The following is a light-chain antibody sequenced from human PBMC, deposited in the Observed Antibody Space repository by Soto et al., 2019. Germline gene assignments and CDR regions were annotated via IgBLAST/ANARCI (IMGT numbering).Light chain of an antibody. V-gene: IGKV3-11*01. Sequence: EILFTQSPATLSLSPGERAPLSCRASRNVDRYLAWYQQKHGQGPRLFIYDASNRAAGIPARFSGSGSGTAFTLPISSLEPEDFAIYYCQQRQYWHPITSGQGTRLEIK. J-gene: IGKJ5*01. CDR3: QQRQYWHPIT. CDR2: DAS. CDR1: RNVDRY.